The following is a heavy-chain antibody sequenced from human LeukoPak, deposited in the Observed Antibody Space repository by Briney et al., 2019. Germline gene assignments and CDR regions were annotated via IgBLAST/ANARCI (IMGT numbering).Heavy chain of an antibody. V-gene: IGHV3-48*03. CDR1: GFTFSSYE. D-gene: IGHD6-19*01. CDR2: ISSSGSTI. CDR3: AREYSSAAWFDP. Sequence: GGSLRLSCAASGFTFSSYEMNWVRQAPGKGLEWVSYISSSGSTIYYADSVKGRFTISRDNAKNSLYLQMNSLRAEDTAVYYCAREYSSAAWFDPWGQGTLVTVSS. J-gene: IGHJ5*02.